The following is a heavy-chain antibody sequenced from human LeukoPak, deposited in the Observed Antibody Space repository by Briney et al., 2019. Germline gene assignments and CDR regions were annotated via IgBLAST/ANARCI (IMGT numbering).Heavy chain of an antibody. CDR2: INPNSGGT. Sequence: ASVRVSCKASGYTFTSYGNSWVRQAPGQGLEWMGRINPNSGGTNYAQKFQGRVTMTRDTSISTAYMELSRLRSDDTAVYYCARDGFGSVLMVYAITRFDPRGQGTLVTVSS. J-gene: IGHJ5*02. V-gene: IGHV1-2*06. CDR3: ARDGFGSVLMVYAITRFDP. CDR1: GYTFTSYG. D-gene: IGHD2-8*01.